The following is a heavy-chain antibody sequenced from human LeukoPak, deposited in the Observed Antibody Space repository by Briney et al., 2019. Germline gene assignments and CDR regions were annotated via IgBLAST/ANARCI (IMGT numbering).Heavy chain of an antibody. J-gene: IGHJ4*02. Sequence: SETLSLTCTVSGGSVSGYYWSWLRQPPGKGLEWIAYISHSGNTNYNPSLKSRVPISKDTSKNQFSVKLNSVTAADTAVYHCARGAGWYEYWGQGTLVTVSS. D-gene: IGHD6-19*01. CDR2: ISHSGNT. V-gene: IGHV4-59*02. CDR1: GGSVSGYY. CDR3: ARGAGWYEY.